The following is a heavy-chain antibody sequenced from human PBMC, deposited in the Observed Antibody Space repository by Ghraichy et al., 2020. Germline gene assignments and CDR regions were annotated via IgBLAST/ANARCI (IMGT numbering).Heavy chain of an antibody. V-gene: IGHV3-23*01. CDR1: GFSFTSYA. CDR3: AKDPGSGWSRLYYFDD. Sequence: GGSLRLSCAASGFSFTSYAITWVRQAPGKGLEWVSGISNSGHSTYYADSVKGRFTISRDNSKNTLYLHMNSLRAEDTAMYYCAKDPGSGWSRLYYFDDWGQGTLVTVSS. D-gene: IGHD6-19*01. CDR2: ISNSGHST. J-gene: IGHJ4*02.